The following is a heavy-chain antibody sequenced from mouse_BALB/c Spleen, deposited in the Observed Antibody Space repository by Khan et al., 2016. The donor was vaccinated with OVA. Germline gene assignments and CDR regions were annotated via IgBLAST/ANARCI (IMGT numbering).Heavy chain of an antibody. D-gene: IGHD3-3*01. CDR1: GYSFTDYY. CDR2: IDPFNGGT. J-gene: IGHJ3*01. Sequence: VQLKQSGPELMKPGASVKISCKASGYSFTDYYIHWVKQSHGQSLEWIGYIDPFNGGTDFNQKFKGTATLTVDKSSSTAYMHLNSLTSEDSAVYYWTRLGTKGWFAYWGQGTLVTVSA. V-gene: IGHV1S135*01. CDR3: TRLGTKGWFAY.